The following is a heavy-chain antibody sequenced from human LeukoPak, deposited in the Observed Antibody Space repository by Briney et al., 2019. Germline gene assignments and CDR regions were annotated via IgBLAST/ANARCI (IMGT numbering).Heavy chain of an antibody. CDR3: ARATVGYCSSTSCPEYFQH. D-gene: IGHD2-2*01. CDR2: ISAYNGNT. Sequence: ASVKVSCKASGYTFTSYGISWVRQAPGQGLEWMGWISAYNGNTNYAQKLQGRVTMTTVTSTSTAYMELRSLRSDDTAVYYCARATVGYCSSTSCPEYFQHWGQGTLVTVSS. CDR1: GYTFTSYG. J-gene: IGHJ1*01. V-gene: IGHV1-18*04.